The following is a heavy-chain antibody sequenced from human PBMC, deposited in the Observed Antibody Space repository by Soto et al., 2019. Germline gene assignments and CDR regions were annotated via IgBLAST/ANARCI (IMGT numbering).Heavy chain of an antibody. J-gene: IGHJ3*02. CDR1: GFTFSSYW. CDR3: ARDRTLGWGYCSSTSCPDDAFDI. CDR2: IKQDGSEK. Sequence: GGSLRLSCAASGFTFSSYWMSWVRQAPGKGLEWVTNIKQDGSEKYYVDSVKGRFTIPRDNAKNSLYLQMNSLRAEDTAVYYCARDRTLGWGYCSSTSCPDDAFDIWGQGTMVTVSS. D-gene: IGHD2-2*01. V-gene: IGHV3-7*01.